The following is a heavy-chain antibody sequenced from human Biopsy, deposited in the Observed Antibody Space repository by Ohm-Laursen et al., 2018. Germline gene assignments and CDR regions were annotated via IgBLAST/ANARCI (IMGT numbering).Heavy chain of an antibody. CDR1: GDSITSYF. J-gene: IGHJ4*02. Sequence: SDTLSLTCAVSGDSITSYFWNWIRQAPGKGLEWIGNIYYRGNTNYSPSLKSRATISLDSSKNQFSLNLTSVTATDTAVYYCARAPHNVWNGLHYFDCWGQGTLVTVSS. CDR2: IYYRGNT. CDR3: ARAPHNVWNGLHYFDC. D-gene: IGHD3-3*01. V-gene: IGHV4-59*08.